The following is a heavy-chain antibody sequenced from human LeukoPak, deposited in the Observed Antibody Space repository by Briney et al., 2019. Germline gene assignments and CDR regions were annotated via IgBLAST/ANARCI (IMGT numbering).Heavy chain of an antibody. V-gene: IGHV3-30*01. Sequence: PGMSLSLFCAPSEFTFSSFAMHWVRQAPGKGLEWVAVISYDGYNSYYADSVKGRFTISRDNSKSTLTLQMNSLRAEDTAVYYCARGPWTKDYGASFAYWGQGTLVTVSS. CDR2: ISYDGYNS. CDR1: EFTFSSFA. CDR3: ARGPWTKDYGASFAY. J-gene: IGHJ4*02. D-gene: IGHD4/OR15-4a*01.